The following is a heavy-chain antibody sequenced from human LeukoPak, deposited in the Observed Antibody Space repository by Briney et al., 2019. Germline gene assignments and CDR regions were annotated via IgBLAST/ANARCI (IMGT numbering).Heavy chain of an antibody. D-gene: IGHD5-12*01. V-gene: IGHV4-61*02. CDR3: ARGGYDWAAFDI. J-gene: IGHJ3*02. CDR1: GGSISGGSYY. Sequence: SQTLSLTCTVSGGSISGGSYYWSWIRQPAGKGLEWLGRLHTSGNTNYNPSLKSRVTISVDTSKNQFSLSLSSVTAADTAVYYCARGGYDWAAFDIWGQGTMVTVSS. CDR2: LHTSGNT.